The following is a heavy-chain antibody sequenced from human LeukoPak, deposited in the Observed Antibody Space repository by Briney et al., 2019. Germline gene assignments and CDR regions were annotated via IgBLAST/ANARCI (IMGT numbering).Heavy chain of an antibody. D-gene: IGHD6-19*01. J-gene: IGHJ4*02. CDR2: ILYDGSNK. CDR3: ALNRGSGWYFHY. V-gene: IGHV3-30*04. CDR1: GFTFSSYA. Sequence: GGSLRLSCAASGFTFSSYAMYWVRQAPGKGRQGWVTILYDGSNKYYVDSVKGRFTISRDNSKNTLYLQMNSLRAEDTAVYYCALNRGSGWYFHYWGQGTLVTVSS.